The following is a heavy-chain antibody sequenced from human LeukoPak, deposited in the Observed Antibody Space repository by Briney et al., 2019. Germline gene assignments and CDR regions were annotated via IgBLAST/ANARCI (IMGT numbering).Heavy chain of an antibody. V-gene: IGHV1-18*04. CDR2: ISAYNGNT. Sequence: GASVKVSCKASGYTFTGYYMRWVRQAPGQGLEWMGWISAYNGNTNYAQKLQGRVTMTTDTSTSTAYMELRSLRSDDTAVYYCARVLLRYSGYDSSDYWGQGTLVTVSS. D-gene: IGHD5-12*01. CDR1: GYTFTGYY. J-gene: IGHJ4*02. CDR3: ARVLLRYSGYDSSDY.